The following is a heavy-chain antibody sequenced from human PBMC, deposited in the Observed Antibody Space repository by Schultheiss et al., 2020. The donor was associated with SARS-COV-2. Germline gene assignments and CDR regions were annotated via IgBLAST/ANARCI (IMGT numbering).Heavy chain of an antibody. CDR1: GFTFSSYA. J-gene: IGHJ6*02. V-gene: IGHV3-74*01. Sequence: GGSLRLSCAASGFTFSSYAMSWVRQAPGKGLVWVSRINSDGSSTSYADSVKGRFTISRDNSKNTLYLQMNSLRAEDTAVYYCARATSRLGSSSIYYYAMDVWGQGTTVTVSS. D-gene: IGHD6-13*01. CDR2: INSDGSST. CDR3: ARATSRLGSSSIYYYAMDV.